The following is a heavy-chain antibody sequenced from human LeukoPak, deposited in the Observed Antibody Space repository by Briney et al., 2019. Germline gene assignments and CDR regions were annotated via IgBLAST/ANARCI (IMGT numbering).Heavy chain of an antibody. CDR2: ITGGGSGGNT. CDR1: GFTFSSYA. J-gene: IGHJ4*02. Sequence: GGSLRLSCAASGFTFSSYAMHWVRQAPGRGLEWVSTITGGGSGGNTYYADSVKGRLTISRDNSKNTLYLQMNSLRAEDTAVYYCAEGGDFDYWGQGTLVTVSS. V-gene: IGHV3-23*01. CDR3: AEGGDFDY.